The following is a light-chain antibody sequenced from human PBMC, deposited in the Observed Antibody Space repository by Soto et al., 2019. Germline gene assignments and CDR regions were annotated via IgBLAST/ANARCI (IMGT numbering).Light chain of an antibody. CDR3: QQYNTSSPDM. Sequence: IQMTQSPSTLSASVGDRVTITCRASQSVNSWLAWYQHKPGRXXXXXXXXXXXXEXGVPSRFSGSGSGTEFTLTISSLQPDDFAIYYCQQYNTSSPDMFGQGTKVDIK. V-gene: IGKV1-5*01. CDR2: XXX. CDR1: QSVNSW. J-gene: IGKJ1*01.